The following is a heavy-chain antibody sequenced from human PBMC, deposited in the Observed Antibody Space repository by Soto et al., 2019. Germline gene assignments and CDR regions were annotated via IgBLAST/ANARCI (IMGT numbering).Heavy chain of an antibody. D-gene: IGHD2-2*01. V-gene: IGHV3-66*01. J-gene: IGHJ6*03. Sequence: PGGSLRLSCAASGFTVSSNYMSWVRQAPGKGLEWVSVIYSGGSTYYADSVKGRFTISRDNSKNTLYLQMNSLRAEDTAVYYCARGGCSSTSCYGMIYYYYMDVWGKGTTVTVSS. CDR3: ARGGCSSTSCYGMIYYYYMDV. CDR1: GFTVSSNY. CDR2: IYSGGST.